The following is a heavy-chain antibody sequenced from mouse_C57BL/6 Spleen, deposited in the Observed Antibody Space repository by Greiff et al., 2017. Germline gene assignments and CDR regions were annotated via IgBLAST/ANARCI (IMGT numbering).Heavy chain of an antibody. CDR1: GYTFTDYN. D-gene: IGHD2-4*01. Sequence: EVKLVESGPELVKPGASVKIPCKASGYTFTDYNMDWVKQSHGKSLEWIGDINPNNGGTIYNQKFKGKATLTVDKSSSTAYMELRSLTSEDTAVYYCAMDYDHGFAYWGQGTLVTVSA. V-gene: IGHV1-18*01. J-gene: IGHJ3*01. CDR2: INPNNGGT. CDR3: AMDYDHGFAY.